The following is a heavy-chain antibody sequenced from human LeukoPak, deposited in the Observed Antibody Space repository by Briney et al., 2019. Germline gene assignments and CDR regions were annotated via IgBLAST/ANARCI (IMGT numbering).Heavy chain of an antibody. Sequence: SETLSLTCTVSGGSISSYYWSWIRQPPGKGLEWIGEINHSGSTNYNPSLKSRVTISVDTSKNQFSLKLSSVTAADTAVYYCARATYCSGDSCYSGIFDYWGQGTLVTVSS. CDR2: INHSGST. CDR3: ARATYCSGDSCYSGIFDY. V-gene: IGHV4-34*01. CDR1: GGSISSYY. J-gene: IGHJ4*02. D-gene: IGHD2-15*01.